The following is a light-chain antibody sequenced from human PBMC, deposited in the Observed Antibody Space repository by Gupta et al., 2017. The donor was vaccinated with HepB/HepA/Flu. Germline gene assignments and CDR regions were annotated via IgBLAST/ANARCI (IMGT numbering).Light chain of an antibody. V-gene: IGLV4-69*01. CDR3: QTWGTGILV. Sequence: QLVLTQSPSASASLGASVTLTSTLSSGHSSYAIAWHQQQPEKGPRYLMKLNSDGSHSKGDGIPDRFSGSSSGAERYLTISSLQSEDEDDYYCQTWGTGILVFGGGTKLTVL. CDR2: LNSDGSH. J-gene: IGLJ2*01. CDR1: SGHSSYA.